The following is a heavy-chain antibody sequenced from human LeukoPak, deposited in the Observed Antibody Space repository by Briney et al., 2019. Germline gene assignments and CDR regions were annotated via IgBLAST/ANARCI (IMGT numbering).Heavy chain of an antibody. D-gene: IGHD3-22*01. CDR2: TRHDGNNK. Sequence: GGSLRLSCAASGFTFSDYGMHWVRQAPGKGLEWVAYTRHDGNNKHYADSVKGRFTISRDNAKNSLYLQMNSLRAEDTAVYYRARDLAFYYDSSDYYYPPLYWGQGTLATVSS. CDR1: GFTFSDYG. J-gene: IGHJ4*02. V-gene: IGHV3-30*02. CDR3: ARDLAFYYDSSDYYYPPLY.